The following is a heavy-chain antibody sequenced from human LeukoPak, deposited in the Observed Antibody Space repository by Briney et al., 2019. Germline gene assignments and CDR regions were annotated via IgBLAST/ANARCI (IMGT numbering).Heavy chain of an antibody. J-gene: IGHJ4*02. CDR1: GYTFTTSY. D-gene: IGHD1-26*01. Sequence: ASVKVSCKASGYTFTTSYIKWVRQAPGQGLEWMGWVSAYNGKTSYAQKFQGRVTMTTDSSTNTAYMDLTSLRSDDTAVYYCARGGTYYPCIDYWGQGTQVTVSS. CDR2: VSAYNGKT. V-gene: IGHV1-18*01. CDR3: ARGGTYYPCIDY.